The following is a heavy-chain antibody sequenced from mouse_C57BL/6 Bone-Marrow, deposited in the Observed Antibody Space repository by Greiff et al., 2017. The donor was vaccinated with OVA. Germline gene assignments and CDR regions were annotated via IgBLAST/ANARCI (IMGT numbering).Heavy chain of an antibody. CDR1: GYSFTDYN. J-gene: IGHJ3*01. D-gene: IGHD1-1*01. Sequence: VQLQQSGPELVKPGASVKISCKASGYSFTDYNMNWVKQSNGKSLEWIGVINPNYGTTSYNQTFKGKATLTVDQSSSTAYMQLNSLTSEDSAVYYGARAEDLLIPLFAYWGQGTLVTVSA. CDR2: INPNYGTT. CDR3: ARAEDLLIPLFAY. V-gene: IGHV1-39*01.